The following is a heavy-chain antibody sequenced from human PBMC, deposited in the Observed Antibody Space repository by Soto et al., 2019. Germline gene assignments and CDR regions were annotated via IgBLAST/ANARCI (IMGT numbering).Heavy chain of an antibody. CDR3: ARGGGPYVWFNEF. CDR1: GGLFSSFA. Sequence: ASVKVSCKDSGGLFSSFAISWVRQAPGQGLEWMGGIIPVFGTTNYAQKFQGRVTITADESTNKAYMELRSLTSDDTAMYYCARGGGPYVWFNEFWGKGTQVTVSS. CDR2: IIPVFGTT. V-gene: IGHV1-69*13. D-gene: IGHD3-16*01. J-gene: IGHJ4*02.